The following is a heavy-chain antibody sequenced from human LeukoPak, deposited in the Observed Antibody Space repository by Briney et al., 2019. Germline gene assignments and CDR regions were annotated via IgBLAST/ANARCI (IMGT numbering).Heavy chain of an antibody. D-gene: IGHD6-19*01. CDR1: GFSLSTSGMS. J-gene: IGHJ6*02. CDR3: TRIQSLVVADNVYYYGVDV. CDR2: IDWDDDK. V-gene: IGHV2-70*11. Sequence: SGPTLVNPTQTLTLTCTFSGFSLSTSGMSVSWIRQPPGKALEWLARIDWDDDKYYSTSLRTRLTISKDTSKNQVVLTMSNMDPVDTATYICTRIQSLVVADNVYYYGVDVRGQGTLVTVSS.